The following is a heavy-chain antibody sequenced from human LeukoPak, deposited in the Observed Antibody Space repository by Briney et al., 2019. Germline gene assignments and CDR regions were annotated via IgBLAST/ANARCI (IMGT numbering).Heavy chain of an antibody. CDR1: GFTFSSFA. CDR2: ISGSGGST. D-gene: IGHD1-1*01. V-gene: IGHV3-23*01. CDR3: AKASNTWNYFDY. J-gene: IGHJ4*02. Sequence: GGSLRLSCAASGFTFSSFAMSWVRQAPGKGLEWVSAISGSGGSTYYAGSVKGRFTISRDNSKNTLSLQMNSLRAEDTAIYYCAKASNTWNYFDYWGQGTLVTVSS.